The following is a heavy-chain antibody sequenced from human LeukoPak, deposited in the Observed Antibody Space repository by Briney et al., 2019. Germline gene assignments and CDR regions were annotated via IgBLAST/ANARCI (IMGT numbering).Heavy chain of an antibody. J-gene: IGHJ4*02. CDR1: GYSFTSYW. CDR2: IYPGDSDT. Sequence: GESLKISCKGSGYSFTSYWISWVRQMPGKGLEWMGIIYPGDSDTRYSPSFQGQVTISADKSISTAYLQWSSLKASDTAMYYCARGESITIFGVVSGGYFDYWGQGTLVTVSS. CDR3: ARGESITIFGVVSGGYFDY. V-gene: IGHV5-51*01. D-gene: IGHD3-3*01.